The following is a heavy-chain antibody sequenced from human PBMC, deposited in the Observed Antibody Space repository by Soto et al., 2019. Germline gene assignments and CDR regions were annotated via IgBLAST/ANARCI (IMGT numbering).Heavy chain of an antibody. J-gene: IGHJ4*02. V-gene: IGHV3-66*01. D-gene: IGHD3-10*01. CDR1: GFTVSTNY. CDR2: IYSDGST. CDR3: ARDSSYYGSGRGVLDY. Sequence: EVQLVESGGGLVQPGGSLRLSCAVSGFTVSTNYMSWVRQTPGKGLESVSIIYSDGSTYYADSVKGRFTTSRDSARNTLYRQMDNLRADDTAVYHCARDSSYYGSGRGVLDYWGQGTLVTVSS.